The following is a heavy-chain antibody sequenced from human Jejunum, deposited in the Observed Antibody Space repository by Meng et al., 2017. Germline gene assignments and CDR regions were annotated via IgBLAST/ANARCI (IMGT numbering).Heavy chain of an antibody. J-gene: IGHJ4*02. CDR1: GFTFSSYG. V-gene: IGHV3-23*01. CDR2: ISGSGEST. CDR3: ANMVSSGFAGH. D-gene: IGHD3-22*01. Sequence: GGSLRLSCAASGFTFSSYGMTWVRQAPGKGLDWVSLISGSGESTFYADSVKGRFTISRDNSKNMVYLQMNSLRGEDTAVYYCANMVSSGFAGHWGQGTLVTVSS.